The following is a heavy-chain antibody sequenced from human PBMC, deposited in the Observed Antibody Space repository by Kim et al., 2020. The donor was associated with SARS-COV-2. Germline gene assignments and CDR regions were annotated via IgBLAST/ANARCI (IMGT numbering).Heavy chain of an antibody. V-gene: IGHV3-23*01. CDR1: GFTISSYH. D-gene: IGHD3-22*01. Sequence: GGSLRLSCAASGFTISSYHINWVRQAPGKGLEWVSAISFSATAWYADPVRGRFSVSRDISKNTVYLQMNSLRAEDTAVYYCAKDPYDSSGREGAAHWGPGILVTVSS. CDR3: AKDPYDSSGREGAAH. CDR2: ISFSATA. J-gene: IGHJ4*02.